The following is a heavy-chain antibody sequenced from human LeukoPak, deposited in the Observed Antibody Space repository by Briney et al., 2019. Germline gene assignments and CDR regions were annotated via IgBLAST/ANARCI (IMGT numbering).Heavy chain of an antibody. Sequence: SETLSLTCTVSGGSISSNNYYWGWIRQPPGKGLEWIGSIYYSGSTYYNPSLKSRVTISVDTSKNQFSLKLSSVTAADTAVYYCARAYSGYEPEPYFDYWGQGTLVTVSS. CDR1: GGSISSNNYY. J-gene: IGHJ4*02. CDR2: IYYSGST. CDR3: ARAYSGYEPEPYFDY. D-gene: IGHD5-12*01. V-gene: IGHV4-39*07.